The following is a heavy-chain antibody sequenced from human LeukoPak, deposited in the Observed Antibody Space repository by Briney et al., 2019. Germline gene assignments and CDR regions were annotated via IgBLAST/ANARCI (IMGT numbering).Heavy chain of an antibody. CDR1: GYTFTSYG. D-gene: IGHD3-9*01. V-gene: IGHV1-18*01. CDR2: ISAYNGNT. CDR3: ARGRDNYGIARYTFDI. Sequence: ASVKVSCKASGYTFTSYGISWVRQAPGQGLEWMGWISAYNGNTNYAQKLQGRVTMTTDTSTSTAYMELRSLRSDDTAVYYCARGRDNYGIARYTFDIWGQGTMVTVSS. J-gene: IGHJ3*02.